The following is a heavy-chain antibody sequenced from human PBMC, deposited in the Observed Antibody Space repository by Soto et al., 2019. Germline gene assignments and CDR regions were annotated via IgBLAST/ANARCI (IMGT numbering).Heavy chain of an antibody. CDR3: ARTYRSSTSCCYIDY. CDR1: GGSISSYY. J-gene: IGHJ4*02. Sequence: SETLSLTCTVSGGSISSYYWSWIRQPPGKGLEWIGEINHSGSTNYNPSLKSRVTISVDTSKNQFSLKLSSVTAADTAVYYCARTYRSSTSCCYIDYWGQGTLVTVSS. CDR2: INHSGST. D-gene: IGHD2-2*01. V-gene: IGHV4-34*01.